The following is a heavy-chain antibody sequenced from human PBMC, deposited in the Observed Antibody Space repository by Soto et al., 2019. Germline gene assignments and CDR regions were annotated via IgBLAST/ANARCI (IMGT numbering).Heavy chain of an antibody. CDR2: IYYTGST. CDR1: GGSISSSSYY. CDR3: ARRLHSSSWCYFDY. D-gene: IGHD6-13*01. J-gene: IGHJ4*02. V-gene: IGHV4-39*01. Sequence: QLQLQESGPGLVKPSETLSLTCTVSGGSISSSSYYWGWIRQPPGKGLEWIGTIYYTGSTYYSPSLKGRLTVSVNTSKNQFSLELSSVTAADTAVYYCARRLHSSSWCYFDYWGQGTLVTVSS.